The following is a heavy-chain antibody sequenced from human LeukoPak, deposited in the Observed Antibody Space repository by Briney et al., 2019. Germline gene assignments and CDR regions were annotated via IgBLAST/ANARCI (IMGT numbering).Heavy chain of an antibody. J-gene: IGHJ4*02. V-gene: IGHV3-23*01. Sequence: QPGGSLRLSRAASGFTYSRYAMNWVRQAPGKGLEWVSSLSDSAVSSYYADSVKGRFTISRDNSKNTLYLQMNSLRAEDTATYYCAKAPDSSGFPSYFDSWGQGTLVAVSS. CDR2: LSDSAVSS. CDR3: AKAPDSSGFPSYFDS. CDR1: GFTYSRYA. D-gene: IGHD3-22*01.